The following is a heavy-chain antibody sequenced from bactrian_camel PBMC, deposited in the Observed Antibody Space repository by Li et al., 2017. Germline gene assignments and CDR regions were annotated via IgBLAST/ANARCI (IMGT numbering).Heavy chain of an antibody. CDR3: AADEGLWDGDGCSHYIY. D-gene: IGHD5*01. CDR2: VYNDGRET. Sequence: VQLVESGGGSVQAGGSLRLSCAASGYTYSSYCMGWFRQAPGKEREGVASVYNDGRETFYADSVQGRFTISEDSASATMFLQMSNLNAGDTAIYYCAADEGLWDGDGCSHYIYWGQGTQVTVS. CDR1: GYTYSSYC. J-gene: IGHJ4*01. V-gene: IGHV3S6*01.